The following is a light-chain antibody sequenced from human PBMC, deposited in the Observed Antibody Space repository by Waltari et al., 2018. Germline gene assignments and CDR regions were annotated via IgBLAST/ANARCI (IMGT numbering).Light chain of an antibody. Sequence: EVILTQSPDTLSLSPGERATLSCRASQSISRYLVWYQQKPGPAPRPLIYQSSTRATGIPDRFSGSGYGTDFSLTISRLEPEDFAVYYCQNHERLPAVFGQGTKVEMK. J-gene: IGKJ1*01. CDR1: QSISRY. CDR2: QSS. CDR3: QNHERLPAV. V-gene: IGKV3-20*01.